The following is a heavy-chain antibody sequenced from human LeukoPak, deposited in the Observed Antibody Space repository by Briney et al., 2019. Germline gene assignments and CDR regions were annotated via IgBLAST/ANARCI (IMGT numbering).Heavy chain of an antibody. Sequence: ASVKVSCKASGYRFTGYYIHWVRQAPGQGLEWMGRINPHSGDTTYAQKFRGGVTQTIDTPISPAYMGLGRRRYGDTAVYYCARDESGHWFYPRGQGSLVTVSS. CDR3: ARDESGHWFYP. CDR2: INPHSGDT. V-gene: IGHV1-2*06. CDR1: GYRFTGYY. J-gene: IGHJ5*02.